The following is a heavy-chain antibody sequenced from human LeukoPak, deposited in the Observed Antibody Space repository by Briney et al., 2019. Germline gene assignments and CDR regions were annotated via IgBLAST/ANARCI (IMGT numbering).Heavy chain of an antibody. D-gene: IGHD3-3*01. J-gene: IGHJ4*02. V-gene: IGHV4-59*08. Sequence: PSETLSLTCTVSGGSISSYYWSWIRQPPGKGLEWIGYIYYSGSTNYNPSLKSRVTISVDTSKNQFSLKLSSVTAADTAVYYCARHGDSGGFYDFWSGSPDPFDYWGQGTLVTVSS. CDR3: ARHGDSGGFYDFWSGSPDPFDY. CDR2: IYYSGST. CDR1: GGSISSYY.